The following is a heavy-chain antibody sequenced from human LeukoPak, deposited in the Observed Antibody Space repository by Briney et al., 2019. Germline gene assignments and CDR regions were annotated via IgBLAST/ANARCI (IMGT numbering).Heavy chain of an antibody. CDR3: ARGFVRGYFDY. CDR1: GGSFSGYY. CDR2: INHSGST. Sequence: SETLSLTCAVCGGSFSGYYWSWIRQPPGKGLEWIGEINHSGSTNYNPSLKSRVTISVDTSKNQFSLKLSSVTAADTAVYYCARGFVRGYFDYWGQGTLVTVSS. D-gene: IGHD3-10*02. J-gene: IGHJ4*02. V-gene: IGHV4-34*01.